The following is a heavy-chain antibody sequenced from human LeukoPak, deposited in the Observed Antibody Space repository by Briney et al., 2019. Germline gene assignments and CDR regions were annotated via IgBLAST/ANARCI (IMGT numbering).Heavy chain of an antibody. CDR1: GYSISRGYY. V-gene: IGHV4-38-2*02. CDR3: ARELAVAGTGYYYYGMDV. CDR2: TYHSGST. Sequence: PSETLSLTCAVSGYSISRGYYWGWIPQPPGNGPARTWCTYHSGSTCYNPSLKSRVTISVDTSKNQFSLKLSSVTAADTAVYYCARELAVAGTGYYYYGMDVWGKGTTVTVSS. D-gene: IGHD6-19*01. J-gene: IGHJ6*04.